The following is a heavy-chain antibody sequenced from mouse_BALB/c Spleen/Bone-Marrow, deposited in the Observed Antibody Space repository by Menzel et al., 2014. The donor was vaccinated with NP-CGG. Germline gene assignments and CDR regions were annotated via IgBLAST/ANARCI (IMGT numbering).Heavy chain of an antibody. D-gene: IGHD1-1*01. CDR2: IRNKPNGYTT. Sequence: EVKLVESGGGLVQPGGSLRLSCATSGFTFTDYYMSWVRPPPGKALEWLGFIRNKPNGYTTEYSASVKGRFTISRDNSQSILYLQMNTLRAEDSATYYCTRDMGLLRFDYWGQGTTLTVSS. CDR1: GFTFTDYY. V-gene: IGHV7-3*02. CDR3: TRDMGLLRFDY. J-gene: IGHJ2*01.